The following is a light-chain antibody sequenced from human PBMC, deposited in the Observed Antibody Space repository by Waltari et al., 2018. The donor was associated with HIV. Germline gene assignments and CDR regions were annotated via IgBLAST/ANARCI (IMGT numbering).Light chain of an antibody. CDR2: DVS. CDR3: CSYAGMYTWV. V-gene: IGLV2-11*01. J-gene: IGLJ3*02. Sequence: QSSLTQHRSVSGSPGQALTIPCSGTSSHVLPYTYVPWYQQPPGNTPKVIIYDVSKRPSGVPDRFSGSKSGKTASLTISGLQAEDEADYYCCSYAGMYTWVFGGGTKLTVL. CDR1: SSHVLPYTY.